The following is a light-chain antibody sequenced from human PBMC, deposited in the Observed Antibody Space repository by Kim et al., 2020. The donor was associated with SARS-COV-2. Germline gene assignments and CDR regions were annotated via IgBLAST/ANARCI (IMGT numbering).Light chain of an antibody. CDR2: DVI. CDR3: NSYTTSSTWV. J-gene: IGLJ3*02. Sequence: QSALTQPASVSGSPGQSITISCTGSSSDVGGYNYVSWYQQHPGKAPKVIIYDVITRPSGVSNRFSAAKSGNTASLTISGLQAEDGADYYCNSYTTSSTWVFGGGTQLTVL. CDR1: SSDVGGYNY. V-gene: IGLV2-14*03.